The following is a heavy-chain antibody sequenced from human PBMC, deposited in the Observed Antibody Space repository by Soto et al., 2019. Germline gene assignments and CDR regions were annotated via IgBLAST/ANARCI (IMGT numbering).Heavy chain of an antibody. CDR1: GFTFSTYA. D-gene: IGHD1-26*01. CDR3: ARGRGRRVMEPRETYYNGMDV. J-gene: IGHJ6*02. CDR2: ISFDEDNK. Sequence: GGSLRLSCAAFGFTFSTYALHWVRLAPGEGLEWVAIISFDEDNKYYADSVKGRFTISRDNSKSTLYLQMNSLRAEDTAVYYCARGRGRRVMEPRETYYNGMDVWGQGTTVTVSS. V-gene: IGHV3-30-3*01.